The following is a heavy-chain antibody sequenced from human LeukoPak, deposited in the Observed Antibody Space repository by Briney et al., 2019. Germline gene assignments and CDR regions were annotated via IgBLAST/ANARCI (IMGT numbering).Heavy chain of an antibody. V-gene: IGHV1-69*05. CDR2: IIPIFGTA. Sequence: SVKVSCKASGGTFSSYAISWVRQAPGQGLEWMGGIIPIFGTANYARKFQGRVAITTDESTSTAYMELSSLRSEDTAVYYCASDRGYYDSSGYGSWGQGTLVTVSS. CDR1: GGTFSSYA. J-gene: IGHJ5*02. CDR3: ASDRGYYDSSGYGS. D-gene: IGHD3-22*01.